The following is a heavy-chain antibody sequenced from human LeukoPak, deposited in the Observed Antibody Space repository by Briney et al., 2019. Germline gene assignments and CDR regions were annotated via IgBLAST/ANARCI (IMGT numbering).Heavy chain of an antibody. V-gene: IGHV4-59*04. CDR1: GGSIGNYF. D-gene: IGHD3-10*01. CDR3: ALVWSSNYYYMDV. Sequence: SETLSLTCTVSGGSIGNYFWTWIRQPPGKGLEWIGFISYSGSTNYNPSLKSRVTMSVDTSKNQFSLKVSSVTAADTAVYYCALVWSSNYYYMDVWGKGTTVTVSS. CDR2: ISYSGST. J-gene: IGHJ6*03.